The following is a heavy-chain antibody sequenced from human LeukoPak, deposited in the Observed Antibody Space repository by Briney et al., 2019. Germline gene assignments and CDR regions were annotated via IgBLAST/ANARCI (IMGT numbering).Heavy chain of an antibody. V-gene: IGHV4-59*01. CDR1: GGSISSYY. D-gene: IGHD3-10*01. CDR3: ARGLWFGELLSRSAFDY. Sequence: SETLSLTCTVSGGSISSYYWSWIRQPPGKGLEWIGYIYYSGSTNYNPSLKSRVTISVDTSKNQFSLKLSSVTAADTAVYYCARGLWFGELLSRSAFDYWGQGTLVTVSS. CDR2: IYYSGST. J-gene: IGHJ4*02.